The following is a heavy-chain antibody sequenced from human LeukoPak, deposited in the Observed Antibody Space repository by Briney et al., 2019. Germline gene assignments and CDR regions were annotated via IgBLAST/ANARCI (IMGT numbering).Heavy chain of an antibody. D-gene: IGHD2-21*02. CDR2: INPNSGGT. Sequence: ASVKVSSKASGYTFTGYYMHWVRQAPGQGLEWMGWINPNSGGTNYAQKFQGRVIMTRDTSISTAYMELSRLRSDDTAVYYCARSPRGCGGDCYADYWGQGTLVTVSS. CDR1: GYTFTGYY. V-gene: IGHV1-2*02. CDR3: ARSPRGCGGDCYADY. J-gene: IGHJ4*02.